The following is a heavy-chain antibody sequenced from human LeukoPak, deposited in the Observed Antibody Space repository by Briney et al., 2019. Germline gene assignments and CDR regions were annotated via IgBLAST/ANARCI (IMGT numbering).Heavy chain of an antibody. D-gene: IGHD6-19*01. CDR2: IIPIFGTA. Sequence: SVKVSCKASGGTFSSYAISWVRQAPGQGLEWMGGIIPIFGTANYAQTFQGRVTITTDESTSTVYMELSSLRSEDTAVYCCASEVAGTLFGFDPWGQGTLVTVSS. CDR3: ASEVAGTLFGFDP. CDR1: GGTFSSYA. V-gene: IGHV1-69*05. J-gene: IGHJ5*02.